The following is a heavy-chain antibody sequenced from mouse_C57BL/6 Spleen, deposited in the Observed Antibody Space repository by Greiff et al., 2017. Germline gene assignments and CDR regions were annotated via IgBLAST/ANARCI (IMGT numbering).Heavy chain of an antibody. CDR1: GYTFTSYW. J-gene: IGHJ3*01. CDR3: ARTIYDGSSGGFAY. D-gene: IGHD2-3*01. Sequence: VQLQQPGAELVRPGTSVKLSCKASGYTFTSYWMHWVKQRPGQGLEWIGVIDPSDSYTNYNQKFKGKATLTVDTSSSTAYMQLSSLTSGDSAVYFCARTIYDGSSGGFAYWGQGTLVTVSA. V-gene: IGHV1-59*01. CDR2: IDPSDSYT.